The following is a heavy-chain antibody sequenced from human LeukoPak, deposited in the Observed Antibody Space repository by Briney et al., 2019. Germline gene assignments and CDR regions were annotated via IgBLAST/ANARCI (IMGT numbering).Heavy chain of an antibody. CDR3: ASAAYSSGYYFDY. Sequence: GGSLRLSCTASGFTFSSYSMNWVRQAPGKGLEWVSSISSSSSYIYYADSVKGRFTISRDNAKNSLYLQMNSLRAEDTAVYYCASAAYSSGYYFDYWGQGTLVTVSS. D-gene: IGHD6-19*01. J-gene: IGHJ4*02. V-gene: IGHV3-21*01. CDR1: GFTFSSYS. CDR2: ISSSSSYI.